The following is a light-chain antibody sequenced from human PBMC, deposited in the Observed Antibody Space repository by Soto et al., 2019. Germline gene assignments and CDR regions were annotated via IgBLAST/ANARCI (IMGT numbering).Light chain of an antibody. V-gene: IGLV2-23*01. CDR2: EGS. CDR1: SSDVGSYNL. Sequence: QSALTQPASVSGSPGQSITISCTGTSSDVGSYNLVSWYQQHPGKAPKLMIYEGSKRPSGVSNRFSGSKSGNTASLTISGLQAEDEADYYCCSNAGSGGVVFGGGTKLTVL. J-gene: IGLJ2*01. CDR3: CSNAGSGGVV.